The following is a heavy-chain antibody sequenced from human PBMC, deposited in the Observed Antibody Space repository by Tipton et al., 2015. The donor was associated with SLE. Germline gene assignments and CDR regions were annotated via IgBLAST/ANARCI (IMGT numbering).Heavy chain of an antibody. V-gene: IGHV4-39*01. Sequence: TLSLTCTVSGGSISSSSYYWGWIRQPPGKGLEWIGSIYYSGSTYYNPSLKSRVTISVDTSKNQFSLKLSSVTAADTAVYYCARQGDDYGDYDYWGLGTLVTDSS. CDR2: IYYSGST. D-gene: IGHD4-17*01. CDR3: ARQGDDYGDYDY. J-gene: IGHJ4*02. CDR1: GGSISSSSYY.